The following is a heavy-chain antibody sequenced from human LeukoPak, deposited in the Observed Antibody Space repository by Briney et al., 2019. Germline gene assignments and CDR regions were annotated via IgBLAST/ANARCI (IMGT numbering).Heavy chain of an antibody. CDR3: ATVAVIRGVTYFDY. J-gene: IGHJ4*02. CDR2: LFYSGST. Sequence: SETLSLTCTVSGGSISSYYWSWIRQPPGKGLEWIAYLFYSGSTDYNPSLESRVTISVDTSKNQFSLKLRSVTAADTALYYCATVAVIRGVTYFDYWGQGTLVTVSS. D-gene: IGHD3-10*01. V-gene: IGHV4-59*01. CDR1: GGSISSYY.